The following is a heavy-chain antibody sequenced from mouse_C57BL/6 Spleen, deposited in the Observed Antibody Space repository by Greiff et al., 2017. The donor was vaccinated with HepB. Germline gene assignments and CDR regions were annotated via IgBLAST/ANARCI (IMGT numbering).Heavy chain of an antibody. D-gene: IGHD2-3*01. CDR2: ISSGSSTI. CDR1: GFTFSDYG. J-gene: IGHJ4*01. V-gene: IGHV5-17*01. CDR3: ARGAIYDGYFYYAMDY. Sequence: EVQLVESGGGLVKPGGSLKLSCAASGFTFSDYGMHWVRQAPEKGLEWVAYISSGSSTIYYADTVKGRFTISRDNAKNTLFLQMTSLRSEDTAMYYCARGAIYDGYFYYAMDYWGQGTSVTVSS.